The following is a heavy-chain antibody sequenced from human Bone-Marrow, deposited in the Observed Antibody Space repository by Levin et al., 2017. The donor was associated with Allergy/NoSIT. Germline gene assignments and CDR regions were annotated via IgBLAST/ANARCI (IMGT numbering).Heavy chain of an antibody. J-gene: IGHJ6*03. CDR3: AKGAVVPAASKYYYYYDYMDV. Sequence: PGGSLRLSCAASGFTFSSYAMSWVRQAPGKGLEWVSAISGSGGSTYYADSVKGRFTISRDNSKNTLYLQMNSLRAEDTAVYYCAKGAVVPAASKYYYYYDYMDVWGKGTTVTVSS. D-gene: IGHD2-2*01. CDR2: ISGSGGST. V-gene: IGHV3-23*01. CDR1: GFTFSSYA.